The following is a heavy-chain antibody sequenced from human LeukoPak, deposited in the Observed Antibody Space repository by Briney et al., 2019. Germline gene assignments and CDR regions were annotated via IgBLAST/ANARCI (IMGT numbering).Heavy chain of an antibody. Sequence: GESLQISCKGSGYSFTSHWIGWVRQRPGKGLEWMAIIYPGDSETRYSPSFQGQVTVSADKPISTAYLEWISLQASDTAIYYCASMPTVTTFGYFDYWGQGTLVTVSS. D-gene: IGHD4-17*01. V-gene: IGHV5-51*04. CDR3: ASMPTVTTFGYFDY. CDR1: GYSFTSHW. J-gene: IGHJ4*02. CDR2: IYPGDSET.